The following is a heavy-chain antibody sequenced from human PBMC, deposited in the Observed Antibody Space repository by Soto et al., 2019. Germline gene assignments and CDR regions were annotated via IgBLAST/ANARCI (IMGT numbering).Heavy chain of an antibody. CDR1: GCSISGYY. Sequence: SETLSLTCTVSGCSISGYYWSWIRQPPGKGLEWIGYIYYSGSSDYNPSLKSRVTISVDTSKNQFSLKLTSVTAADTAVYYCARYNWNDGTTDYWGQGTLVTVS. J-gene: IGHJ4*02. CDR3: ARYNWNDGTTDY. CDR2: IYYSGSS. V-gene: IGHV4-59*01. D-gene: IGHD1-1*01.